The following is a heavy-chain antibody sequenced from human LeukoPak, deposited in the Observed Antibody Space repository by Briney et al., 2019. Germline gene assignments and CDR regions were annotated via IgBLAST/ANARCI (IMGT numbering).Heavy chain of an antibody. V-gene: IGHV4-34*01. CDR2: INDSGST. Sequence: SETLSLTCAVYGGSFCGYYWNWILQPPGKGLEWIGEINDSGSTNYNPSLKSRVTISVDTSKNQFSLKLSSVTAADTAVYYCARVRYSSGWYLGSANFDYWGQGTLVTVSS. J-gene: IGHJ4*02. CDR1: GGSFCGYY. D-gene: IGHD6-19*01. CDR3: ARVRYSSGWYLGSANFDY.